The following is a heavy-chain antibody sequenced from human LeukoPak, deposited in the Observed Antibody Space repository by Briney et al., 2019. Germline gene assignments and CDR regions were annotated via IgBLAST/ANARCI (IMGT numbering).Heavy chain of an antibody. CDR2: IYSTGST. D-gene: IGHD6-19*01. V-gene: IGHV3-53*01. Sequence: GGSLRLSCAASGFTVSSNYMSWVRQPPGRGLEWVSVIYSTGSTYYAASVKGRFTISRDNSKSTLYLQMNSLRGEDTAVYYCARGSSSGFELDYWGQGTLVTVSS. J-gene: IGHJ4*02. CDR1: GFTVSSNY. CDR3: ARGSSSGFELDY.